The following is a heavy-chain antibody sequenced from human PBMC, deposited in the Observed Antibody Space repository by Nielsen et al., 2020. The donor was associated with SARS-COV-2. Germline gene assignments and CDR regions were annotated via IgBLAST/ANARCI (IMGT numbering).Heavy chain of an antibody. V-gene: IGHV3-23*01. CDR3: AKDGWIQLWLRPSLALDYFDY. Sequence: GESLKISCAASGFTFSSYAMSWVRQAPGKGLEWVAAIRDAGFRAFYAGSVKGRCSISRDNSKNTLYLQMNSLRAEDTAVYYCAKDGWIQLWLRPSLALDYFDYWGQGTLVTVSS. D-gene: IGHD5-18*01. J-gene: IGHJ4*02. CDR1: GFTFSSYA. CDR2: IRDAGFRA.